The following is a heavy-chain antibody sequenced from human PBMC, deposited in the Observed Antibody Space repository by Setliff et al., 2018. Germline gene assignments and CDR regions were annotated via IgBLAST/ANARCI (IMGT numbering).Heavy chain of an antibody. J-gene: IGHJ4*02. CDR3: ARLWISYESNTYFYPKYFDF. D-gene: IGHD3-22*01. Sequence: PSETLSLTCTVSGDSISSGDDFWSWIRQPPGKGLEWIGYIYYGGSTNYNPSLNSRVAISVDTSENQFSLRLNSVTAADTAVYYCARLWISYESNTYFYPKYFDFWGQGTLVTVSS. CDR2: IYYGGST. V-gene: IGHV4-61*08. CDR1: GDSISSGDDF.